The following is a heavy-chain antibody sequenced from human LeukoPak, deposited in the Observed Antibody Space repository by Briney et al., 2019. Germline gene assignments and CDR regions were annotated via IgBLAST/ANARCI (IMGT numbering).Heavy chain of an antibody. J-gene: IGHJ4*02. D-gene: IGHD3-10*01. Sequence: SETLSLTCTVSGGSVSSDSYYWSWIRQPPGKGLVWIGYIYYTGTTNYNPSLKSRVTISVDTSKNQFSLKLSSVTAADTAVYYCARLRGTYYDFWGQGTLVTVSS. CDR3: ARLRGTYYDF. CDR2: IYYTGTT. V-gene: IGHV4-61*01. CDR1: GGSVSSDSYY.